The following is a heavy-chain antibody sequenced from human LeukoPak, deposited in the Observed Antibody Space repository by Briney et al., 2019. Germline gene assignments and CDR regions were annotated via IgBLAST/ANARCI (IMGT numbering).Heavy chain of an antibody. J-gene: IGHJ3*02. V-gene: IGHV3-7*03. CDR2: INVDGTAE. Sequence: GGSLRLSGAASGFSFSTIYMSWVRQTPGQGLEWVANINVDGTAEYYVDSVKGRFTISRDNAKDSLYLQMNSLRAEDTAVYYCARDPYRFAFDIWGQGTVVLVSS. D-gene: IGHD1-26*01. CDR3: ARDPYRFAFDI. CDR1: GFSFSTIY.